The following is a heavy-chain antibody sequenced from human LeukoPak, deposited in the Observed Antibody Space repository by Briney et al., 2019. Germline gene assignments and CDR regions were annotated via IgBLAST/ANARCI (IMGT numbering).Heavy chain of an antibody. Sequence: PGESLKISCQASGYSFAHFWIGWVRQVPGKGLECMGIIYPEDSETKYSQSSQGRVTISVATSIKSVYLQWNSLKASDTGIYFCARQGTSSPPRAFDLWGKGTMVTVSP. J-gene: IGHJ3*01. D-gene: IGHD2-8*01. CDR3: ARQGTSSPPRAFDL. V-gene: IGHV5-51*01. CDR1: GYSFAHFW. CDR2: IYPEDSET.